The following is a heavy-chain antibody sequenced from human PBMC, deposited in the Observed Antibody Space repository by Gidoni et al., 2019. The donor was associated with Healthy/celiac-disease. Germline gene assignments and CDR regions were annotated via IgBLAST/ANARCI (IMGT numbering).Heavy chain of an antibody. CDR2: IYYSGST. CDR1: GGSISSSSYY. D-gene: IGHD5-12*01. V-gene: IGHV4-39*01. CDR3: ASLGEMATILFDY. J-gene: IGHJ4*02. Sequence: QLQLQESGPGLVKPSETLSLPCTVSGGSISSSSYYWGWIRQPPGKGLEWIGSIYYSGSTYYNPSLKSRVTISVDTSKNQFSLKLSSVTAADTAVYYCASLGEMATILFDYWGQGTLVTVPS.